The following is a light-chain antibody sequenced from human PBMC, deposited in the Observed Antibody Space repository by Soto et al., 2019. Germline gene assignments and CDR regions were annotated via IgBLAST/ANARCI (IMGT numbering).Light chain of an antibody. CDR3: QQSYNTTWT. Sequence: QMTQSPSSLSASVGDRVTITCRASQTISRYLHWYQQKPGRAPNLLIYVASSLQSGVPSRFSGNGSGTDFSLIISSLQPEDSATYYCQQSYNTTWTFGQGTKVEIK. CDR1: QTISRY. CDR2: VAS. V-gene: IGKV1-39*01. J-gene: IGKJ1*01.